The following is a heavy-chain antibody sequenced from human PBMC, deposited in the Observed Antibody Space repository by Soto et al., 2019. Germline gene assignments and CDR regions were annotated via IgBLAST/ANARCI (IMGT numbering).Heavy chain of an antibody. V-gene: IGHV3-21*01. D-gene: IGHD7-27*01. Sequence: EVQLVESGGGLVKSGGSLTLSCVASGFSFSKYAMNWVRQAPGKGLEWVSSISSSGYYIHYADSVKGRFTVSRDTASNSVFLQMNSLRGEDTAVYFCARQFWDYDYYGMDVWGQGTTVTVSS. CDR3: ARQFWDYDYYGMDV. CDR2: ISSSGYYI. J-gene: IGHJ6*02. CDR1: GFSFSKYA.